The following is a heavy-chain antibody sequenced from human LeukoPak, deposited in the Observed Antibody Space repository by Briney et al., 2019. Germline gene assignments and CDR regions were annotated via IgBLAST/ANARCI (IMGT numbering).Heavy chain of an antibody. CDR1: GYTFTGYY. CDR3: ASLCGSTSCSRYYYYGMDV. D-gene: IGHD2-2*01. V-gene: IGHV1-2*02. J-gene: IGHJ6*02. Sequence: ASVKVSCKASGYTFTGYYMHWVRQAPGQGLEWMGWINPNSGGTNYAQKFQGRVTMTRDTSISTAYMELSRLRSDDTAVYYCASLCGSTSCSRYYYYGMDVWGQGTTVTVSS. CDR2: INPNSGGT.